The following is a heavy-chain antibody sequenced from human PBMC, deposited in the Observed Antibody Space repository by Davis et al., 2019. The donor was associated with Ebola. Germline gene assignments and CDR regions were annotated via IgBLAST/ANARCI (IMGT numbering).Heavy chain of an antibody. CDR3: AKGRTNTPMVTMEFDY. CDR1: GFTFSSYG. CDR2: ISYDGSNE. V-gene: IGHV3-30*18. D-gene: IGHD5-18*01. Sequence: GGSLRLSCAASGFTFSSYGIHWVRQAPGKGLEWVAVISYDGSNEYYADSVKGRFTISRDNSKYTLYLQMYSLRVEDTAVYYCAKGRTNTPMVTMEFDYWGQGTLVTVSS. J-gene: IGHJ4*02.